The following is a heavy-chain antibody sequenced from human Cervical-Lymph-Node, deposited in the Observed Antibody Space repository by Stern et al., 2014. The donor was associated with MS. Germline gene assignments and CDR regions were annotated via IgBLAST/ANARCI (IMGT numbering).Heavy chain of an antibody. CDR3: AKGRNAIFGVVTWDQDYFGMDV. J-gene: IGHJ6*02. CDR2: ISYDGSIK. Sequence: VQLVESGGGVVQPGTSLRLSCAASGFTFRRYGMHWVRQAPGKGLEWGALISYDGSIKYYSDSVKGRFTISRDTSENTLHLQMDSLRAEDAAVYYCAKGRNAIFGVVTWDQDYFGMDVWGQGTTVTVSS. CDR1: GFTFRRYG. D-gene: IGHD3-3*01. V-gene: IGHV3-30*18.